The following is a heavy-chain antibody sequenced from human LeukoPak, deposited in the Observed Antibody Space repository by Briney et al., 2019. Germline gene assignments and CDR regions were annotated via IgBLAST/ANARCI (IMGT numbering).Heavy chain of an antibody. CDR2: FSYSGST. J-gene: IGHJ5*02. D-gene: IGHD2-21*02. Sequence: KPSETVSLTCTVSGGSISSSGYYWGWIRQPPGKGLEWIGSFSYSGSTYYNPSLKSRLTISLDTSKSQFSLRLSSVTAADTAVYSCARHTAGKNLFDPWGQGTLVTVSS. CDR1: GGSISSSGYY. V-gene: IGHV4-39*01. CDR3: ARHTAGKNLFDP.